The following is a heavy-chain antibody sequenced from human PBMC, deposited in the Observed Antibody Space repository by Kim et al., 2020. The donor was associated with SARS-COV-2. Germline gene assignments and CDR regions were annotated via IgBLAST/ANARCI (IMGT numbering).Heavy chain of an antibody. D-gene: IGHD6-19*01. CDR3: AKVRVAVAGTDRGFDY. CDR1: GFTFSSYA. J-gene: IGHJ4*02. V-gene: IGHV3-23*01. Sequence: GGSLRLSCAASGFTFSSYAMSWVRQAPGKGLEWVSAISGSGGSTYYADSVKGRFTISRDNSKNTLYLQMNSLRAEDTAVYYCAKVRVAVAGTDRGFDYWGQGTLVTVSS. CDR2: ISGSGGST.